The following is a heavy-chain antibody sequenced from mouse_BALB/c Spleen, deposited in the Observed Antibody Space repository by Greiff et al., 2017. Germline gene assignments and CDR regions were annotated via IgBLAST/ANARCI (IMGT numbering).Heavy chain of an antibody. J-gene: IGHJ2*01. CDR2: ISSGGSYT. D-gene: IGHD1-1*01. CDR1: GFTFSSYA. CDR3: ARKTTVVAPYFDY. V-gene: IGHV5-9-4*01. Sequence: EVMLVESGGGLVKPGGSLKLSCAASGFTFSSYAMSWVRQSPEKRLEWVAEISSGGSYTYYPDTVTGRFTISRDNAKNTLYLEMSSLRSEDTAMYYCARKTTVVAPYFDYWGQGTTLTVSS.